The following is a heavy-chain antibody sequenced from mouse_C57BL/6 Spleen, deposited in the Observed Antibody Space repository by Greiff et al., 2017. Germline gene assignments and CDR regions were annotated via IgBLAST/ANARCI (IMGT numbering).Heavy chain of an antibody. D-gene: IGHD1-1*01. V-gene: IGHV5-4*01. CDR2: ISDGGSYT. J-gene: IGHJ4*01. CDR3: ARDVNYYGSSYDAMDY. CDR1: GFTFSSYA. Sequence: EVKLMESGGGLVKPGGSLKLSCAASGFTFSSYAMSWVRQTPEKRLEWVATISDGGSYTYYPDNVKGRFTISRDNAKNNLYLQMSHLKSEDTAMYYCARDVNYYGSSYDAMDYWGQGTSVTVSS.